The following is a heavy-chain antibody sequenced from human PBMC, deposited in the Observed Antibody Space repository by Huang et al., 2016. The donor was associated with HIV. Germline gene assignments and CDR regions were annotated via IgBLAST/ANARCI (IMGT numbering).Heavy chain of an antibody. D-gene: IGHD1-26*01. Sequence: VQLVESGGGVVQPGMSLRLACAASGFSFSTYGLPGVRQAPGNVLEWVAVISYYGSNKYYAHSVKGRFTISRDTSENKVYLQMNSLRHEDTAVYYCAKDGADEEWDIDYWGQGTLVTVSS. J-gene: IGHJ4*02. CDR2: ISYYGSNK. V-gene: IGHV3-30*18. CDR3: AKDGADEEWDIDY. CDR1: GFSFSTYG.